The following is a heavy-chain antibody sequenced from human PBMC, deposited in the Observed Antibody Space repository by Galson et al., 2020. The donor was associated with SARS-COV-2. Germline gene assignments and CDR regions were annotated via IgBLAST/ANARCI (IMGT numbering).Heavy chain of an antibody. CDR3: ARLDLDTAMVWDY. Sequence: SETLSLTCDVSGYSISSGYYWGWIRQPPGKGLEWIGSIYHSGSTYYNPSLKSRVTISVDTSKNQFSLKLSSVTAADTAVYYCARLDLDTAMVWDYWGQGTLVTVSS. CDR1: GYSISSGYY. CDR2: IYHSGST. V-gene: IGHV4-38-2*01. J-gene: IGHJ4*02. D-gene: IGHD5-18*01.